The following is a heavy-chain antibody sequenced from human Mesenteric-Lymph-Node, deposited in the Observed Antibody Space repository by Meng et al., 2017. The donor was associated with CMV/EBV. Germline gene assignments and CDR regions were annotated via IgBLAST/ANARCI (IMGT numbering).Heavy chain of an antibody. D-gene: IGHD1-1*01. Sequence: GESLKISCAASGFTFSSYAMHWVRQAPGKGLEWVSFISSSSSYIYYADSVKGRFTISRDNTKNSLFLQMNSLRAEDTAVYYCARGLEPPEAWFDPWGQGTLVTVSS. CDR2: ISSSSSYI. J-gene: IGHJ5*02. CDR1: GFTFSSYA. CDR3: ARGLEPPEAWFDP. V-gene: IGHV3-21*06.